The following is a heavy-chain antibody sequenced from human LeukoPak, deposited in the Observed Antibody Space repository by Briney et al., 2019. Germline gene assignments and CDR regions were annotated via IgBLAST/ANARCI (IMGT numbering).Heavy chain of an antibody. D-gene: IGHD1-14*01. CDR2: ISYDGSNK. CDR3: AKVAEPNYYYYYMDV. J-gene: IGHJ6*03. V-gene: IGHV3-30*18. CDR1: GFTFSSYG. Sequence: PGGALRLSCAASGFTFSSYGMHWGRPAPGKGLEWGAVISYDGSNKYYADSVKGRFTISRDNSKNTLYLQMNSLRAEDTAVYYCAKVAEPNYYYYYMDVWGKGTTVTVSS.